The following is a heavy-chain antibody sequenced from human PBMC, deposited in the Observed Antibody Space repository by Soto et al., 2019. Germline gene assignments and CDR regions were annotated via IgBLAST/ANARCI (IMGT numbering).Heavy chain of an antibody. Sequence: PSETLSLTCTVSGGSIDNSDFYWGWVRQPPGKGLEWIASIYHTGSTYYNPSLKSRVTMSADTSKSQFSLKMNSVTAADAAVYYCARQGPVGTSPGSPSTIKNWGQGTLVIVSS. D-gene: IGHD5-12*01. J-gene: IGHJ1*01. V-gene: IGHV4-39*01. CDR2: IYHTGST. CDR1: GGSIDNSDFY. CDR3: ARQGPVGTSPGSPSTIKN.